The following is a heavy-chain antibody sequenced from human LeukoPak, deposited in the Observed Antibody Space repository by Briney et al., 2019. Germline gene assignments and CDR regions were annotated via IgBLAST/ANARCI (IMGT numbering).Heavy chain of an antibody. CDR3: VKGGQDCSPTTCYYD. D-gene: IGHD2-2*01. CDR2: ISGSGST. V-gene: IGHV3-23*01. Sequence: PGGSLRLSCVAPGYIFNNYAVSWVRQAPGKGLEWVSAISGSGSTYHADSVKGRFTISGDNSKNTGYLQMNSLRAEDTAVYYCVKGGQDCSPTTCYYDWGQGTLVTVSS. CDR1: GYIFNNYA. J-gene: IGHJ4*02.